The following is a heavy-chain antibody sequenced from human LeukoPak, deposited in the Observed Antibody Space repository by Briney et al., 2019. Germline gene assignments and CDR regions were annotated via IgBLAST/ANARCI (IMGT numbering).Heavy chain of an antibody. J-gene: IGHJ4*02. Sequence: PSETLSLTCAVYGGSFSSYYWGWIRQPPGKGLEWIGSIYYSGSTYYNPSLKSRVTISVDTSKNQFSLKLSSVTAADTAVYYCARHGPSRYSSGWDPDYWGQGTLVTVSS. CDR2: IYYSGST. CDR3: ARHGPSRYSSGWDPDY. CDR1: GGSFSSYY. D-gene: IGHD6-19*01. V-gene: IGHV4-39*01.